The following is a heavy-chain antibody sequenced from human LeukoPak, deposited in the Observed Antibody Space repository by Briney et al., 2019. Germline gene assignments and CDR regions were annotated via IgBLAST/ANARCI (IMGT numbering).Heavy chain of an antibody. CDR2: INHSGST. Sequence: SETLSLTCAVSGWSFSGYYWSWVRQPPGKGLEWIGEINHSGSTNYNPSLKSRVTISVDTSKNQSSLKLSSVTAADTAVYYCARGWYSRIFDYWGQGTLVTVSS. CDR1: GWSFSGYY. J-gene: IGHJ4*02. CDR3: ARGWYSRIFDY. V-gene: IGHV4-34*01. D-gene: IGHD6-13*01.